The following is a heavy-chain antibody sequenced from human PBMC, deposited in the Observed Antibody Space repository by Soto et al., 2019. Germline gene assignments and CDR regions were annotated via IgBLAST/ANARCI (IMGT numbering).Heavy chain of an antibody. CDR3: ARARVHSYGYIYFDY. J-gene: IGHJ4*02. D-gene: IGHD5-18*01. CDR2: INAGNGNT. Sequence: QVQLVQSGAEVKKPGASVKVSCKASGYTFTSYAMHWVRQAPGQRLEWMGWINAGNGNTKYSQKFQGRVTITRDTSASTPNMELSSLRSEGTAVYYFARARVHSYGYIYFDYWGQGTLVTVSS. V-gene: IGHV1-3*01. CDR1: GYTFTSYA.